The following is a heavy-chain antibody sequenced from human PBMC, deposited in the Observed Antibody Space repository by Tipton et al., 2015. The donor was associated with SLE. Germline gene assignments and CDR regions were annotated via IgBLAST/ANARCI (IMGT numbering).Heavy chain of an antibody. D-gene: IGHD7-27*01. CDR2: IIPIFGTA. J-gene: IGHJ4*02. CDR3: ASTPLGAYYFDY. Sequence: QSGAEVKKPGSSVKASCKASGGTFSCYAISWVRQAPGQGLEWMGGIIPIFGTANYAQKFQGRVTITADESTSTAHMELSSLRSEDTAVYYCASTPLGAYYFDYWGQGTLVTVSS. CDR1: GGTFSCYA. V-gene: IGHV1-69*01.